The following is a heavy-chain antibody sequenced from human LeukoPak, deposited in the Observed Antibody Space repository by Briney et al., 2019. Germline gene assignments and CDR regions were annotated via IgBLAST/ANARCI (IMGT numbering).Heavy chain of an antibody. J-gene: IGHJ4*02. D-gene: IGHD4-17*01. CDR1: GFSFISYG. CDR3: AKRPSDYGDYVTYFDY. V-gene: IGHV3-30*18. Sequence: GGSLRLSCAAAGFSFISYGMPGVRQAPGKGLEWVGVISDEGRNKKYADSVKGRFTISRDNSQDTLYLQMNSLRDEDTAVYYCAKRPSDYGDYVTYFDYWGQGTLVTVSS. CDR2: ISDEGRNK.